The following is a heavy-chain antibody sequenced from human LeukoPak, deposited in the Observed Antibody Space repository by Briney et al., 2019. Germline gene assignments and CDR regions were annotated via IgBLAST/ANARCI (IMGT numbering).Heavy chain of an antibody. V-gene: IGHV4-59*01. CDR1: GGSISNYY. Sequence: SETLSLTCTVSGGSISNYYWSWIRQPPGKGLEWIGYIYYSGGTNYNPSLKSRVTISVDTSKNQSSLKLSSVTAADTAVYYCARDRSPEHYYDSSHWDYYYGMDVWGQGTTVTVSS. CDR3: ARDRSPEHYYDSSHWDYYYGMDV. J-gene: IGHJ6*02. D-gene: IGHD3-22*01. CDR2: IYYSGGT.